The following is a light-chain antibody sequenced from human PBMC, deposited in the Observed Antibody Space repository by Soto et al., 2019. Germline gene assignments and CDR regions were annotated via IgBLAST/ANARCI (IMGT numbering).Light chain of an antibody. CDR2: TDI. Sequence: QSVLTQPPSASGTPGQRVTISCSGSSSNIGINTVNWYQQVPGTAPKLLIYTDIQRPSGVPDRFSGSKSGTSASLAISGLQSEDEADYYCAAWDDSLNGLYVFGTGTKVTVL. CDR3: AAWDDSLNGLYV. CDR1: SSNIGINT. J-gene: IGLJ1*01. V-gene: IGLV1-44*01.